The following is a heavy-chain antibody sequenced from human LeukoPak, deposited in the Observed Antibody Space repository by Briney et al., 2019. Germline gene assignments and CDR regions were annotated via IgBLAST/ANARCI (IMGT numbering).Heavy chain of an antibody. J-gene: IGHJ6*02. CDR3: ARVLSSCSSSWYRLNYYGMDV. Sequence: ASVKVSCKASGYTFTSYDINWVRQATGQGLEWMGWMNPNSGNTGYAQKFQGRVTMTRNTSISTAYMELSSLRSEDTAVYYCARVLSSCSSSWYRLNYYGMDVWGQGTTVTVSS. D-gene: IGHD6-13*01. V-gene: IGHV1-8*01. CDR1: GYTFTSYD. CDR2: MNPNSGNT.